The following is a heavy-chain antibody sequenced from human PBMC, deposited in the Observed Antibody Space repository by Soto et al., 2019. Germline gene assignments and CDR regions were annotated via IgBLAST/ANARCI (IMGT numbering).Heavy chain of an antibody. J-gene: IGHJ2*01. Sequence: EVHLVESGGGLVQPGGSLRLSCAASGFTFRNYWMHWVRQAPGKGLVWVSRVNNDGTSINYADSVKGRFTISRDNSKNTLYLQMNSLRAEDTAVYYCATHTAMVGSYWYFDLWGRGTLVTVSS. CDR2: VNNDGTSI. D-gene: IGHD5-18*01. CDR1: GFTFRNYW. CDR3: ATHTAMVGSYWYFDL. V-gene: IGHV3-74*01.